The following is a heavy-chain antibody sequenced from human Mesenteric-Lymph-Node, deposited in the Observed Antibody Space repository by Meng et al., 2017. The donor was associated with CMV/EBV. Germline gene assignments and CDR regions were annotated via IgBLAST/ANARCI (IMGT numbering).Heavy chain of an antibody. V-gene: IGHV3-74*01. J-gene: IGHJ4*02. CDR3: ARGTVTLDH. CDR1: ACNVRSRG. Sequence: YWAASACNVRSRGVHGVRQARGKGLVWVSRIHLEGGGTTNADFLRGRFTISRDNAKNTVYLQMNSLRAEDTAVYYCARGTVTLDHWGRGTLVTVSS. CDR2: IHLEGGGT. D-gene: IGHD2-2*03.